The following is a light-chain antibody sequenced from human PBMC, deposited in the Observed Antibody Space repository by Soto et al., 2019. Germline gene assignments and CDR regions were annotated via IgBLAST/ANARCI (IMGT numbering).Light chain of an antibody. Sequence: QSALTQPASVSGSPGQSITISCTGTSSDVGGYNYVSWYQHHPGKVPQLMIYDVSNRPSGVSNRFSGSKSGNTASLTISGLQAEDAADYYCYSYTSSNTYVFGAGTKVTVL. CDR3: YSYTSSNTYV. J-gene: IGLJ1*01. V-gene: IGLV2-14*03. CDR1: SSDVGGYNY. CDR2: DVS.